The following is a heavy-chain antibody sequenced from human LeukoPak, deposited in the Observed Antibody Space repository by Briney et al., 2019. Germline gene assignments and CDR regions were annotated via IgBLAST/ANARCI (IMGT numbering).Heavy chain of an antibody. J-gene: IGHJ4*02. CDR1: GFTFSSYE. V-gene: IGHV3-48*03. D-gene: IGHD2-2*01. Sequence: GGSLRLSCAASGFTFSSYEFNWVRQAPGKGLEWVSYISSSGRTIFYADSVKGRFTISRDNSKNTLYLQMNSLRAEDTAVYYCARMEALGYCSSTSCYAYFDYWGQGTLVTVSS. CDR3: ARMEALGYCSSTSCYAYFDY. CDR2: ISSSGRTI.